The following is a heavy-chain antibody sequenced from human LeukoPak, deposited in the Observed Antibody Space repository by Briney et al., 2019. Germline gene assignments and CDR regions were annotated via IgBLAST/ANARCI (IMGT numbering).Heavy chain of an antibody. V-gene: IGHV4-34*01. CDR2: INHSGST. J-gene: IGHJ6*02. Sequence: PSETLSLTCAVYGGSFSGYYWSWIRQPPGKGLEWIGEINHSGSTNYNPSLKSRVTISVDTSKNQFPLKLSSVTAADTAVYYCARADSSSWYHSPYYYYGMDVWGQGTTVIVSS. D-gene: IGHD6-13*01. CDR3: ARADSSSWYHSPYYYYGMDV. CDR1: GGSFSGYY.